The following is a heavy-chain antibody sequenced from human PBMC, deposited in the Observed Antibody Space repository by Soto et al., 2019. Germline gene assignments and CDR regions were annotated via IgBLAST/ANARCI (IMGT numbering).Heavy chain of an antibody. V-gene: IGHV4-38-2*01. Sequence: SETLSLTCAVSGYSISSGYYWGWIRQPPGKGLEWIGSIYHSGSTYYNPSLKSRVTISVDTSKNQFSLKLSSVTAADTAVYYCARAGYGSGRPNWFDTWGQGTLVTVSP. D-gene: IGHD3-10*01. CDR1: GYSISSGYY. CDR3: ARAGYGSGRPNWFDT. J-gene: IGHJ5*02. CDR2: IYHSGST.